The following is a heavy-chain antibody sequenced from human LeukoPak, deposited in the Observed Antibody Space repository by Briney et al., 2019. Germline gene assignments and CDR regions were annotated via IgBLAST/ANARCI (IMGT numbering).Heavy chain of an antibody. CDR3: AKQRGLRLDTEFDY. J-gene: IGHJ4*02. Sequence: GGSLRLSCAASGFTFSSYAMSWVRQAPGKGLEWVSAISGSGGSTYYADSVKGRFTISRDNSKNTLCLQMNSLRAEDTAVYYCAKQRGLRLDTEFDYWGQGTLVTVSS. CDR2: ISGSGGST. V-gene: IGHV3-23*01. D-gene: IGHD5-12*01. CDR1: GFTFSSYA.